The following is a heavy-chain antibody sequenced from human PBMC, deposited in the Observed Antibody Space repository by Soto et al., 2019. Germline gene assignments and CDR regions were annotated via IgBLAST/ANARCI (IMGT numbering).Heavy chain of an antibody. V-gene: IGHV6-1*01. D-gene: IGHD2-8*01. Sequence: SQTLSLTCAISGDSVSTNSATWDWIGQSPSRGLEWLGRTYYTSKWENDYAVSMKGRITINPDPSNNQFSLQLNSVTPDDTAVYYCARLIGNSWLDSWGQGTLVTVSS. CDR1: GDSVSTNSAT. CDR3: ARLIGNSWLDS. CDR2: TYYTSKWEN. J-gene: IGHJ5*01.